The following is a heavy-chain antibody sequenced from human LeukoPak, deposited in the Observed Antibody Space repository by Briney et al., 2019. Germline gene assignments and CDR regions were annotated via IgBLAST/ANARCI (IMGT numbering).Heavy chain of an antibody. D-gene: IGHD2-2*01. CDR3: APHCSSASCPDY. J-gene: IGHJ4*02. CDR2: INQDGSEK. CDR1: GFTFNIYW. Sequence: PEGSLRLSCAASGFTFNIYWMSWVRQTPGKGLEWVANINQDGSEKYYVDSVKGRFTISRDNARNSLYLQMNSLRTEDTSVYYCAPHCSSASCPDYWGQGTLVTVSS. V-gene: IGHV3-7*01.